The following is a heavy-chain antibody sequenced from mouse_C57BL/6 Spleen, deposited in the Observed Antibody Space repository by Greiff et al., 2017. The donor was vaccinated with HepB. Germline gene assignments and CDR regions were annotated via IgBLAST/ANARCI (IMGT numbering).Heavy chain of an antibody. CDR1: GFSFTSYA. J-gene: IGHJ2*01. Sequence: VQLVESGPGLVAPSQSLSITCTVSGFSFTSYAISWVRQPPGKGLEWLGVIWTGGGTNYNSAHKSRLSISKDNSKSQVFLKMNSLQTDDTSRYYCARTHYGSSYYFDYWGQGTTLTVSS. V-gene: IGHV2-9-1*01. D-gene: IGHD1-1*01. CDR2: IWTGGGT. CDR3: ARTHYGSSYYFDY.